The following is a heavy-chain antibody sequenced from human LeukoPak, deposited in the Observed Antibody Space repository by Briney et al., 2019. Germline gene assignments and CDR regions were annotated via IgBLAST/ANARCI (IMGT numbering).Heavy chain of an antibody. CDR3: ARHLFAAAGTRFDY. J-gene: IGHJ4*02. CDR1: GGSISSSSYY. D-gene: IGHD6-13*01. V-gene: IGHV4-39*01. CDR2: IYYSGST. Sequence: SETLSLTCTVSGGSISSSSYYWGWIRQPPGKGLEWIGSIYYSGSTYYNPSLKSRVTISVDTSKNQFSLKLSSVTAADTAVYHCARHLFAAAGTRFDYWGQGTLVTVSS.